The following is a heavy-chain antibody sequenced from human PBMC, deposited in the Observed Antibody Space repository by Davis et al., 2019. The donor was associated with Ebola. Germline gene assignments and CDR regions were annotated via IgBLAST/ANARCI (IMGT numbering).Heavy chain of an antibody. V-gene: IGHV1-2*02. D-gene: IGHD3-10*01. Sequence: ASVKVSCKASGYTFTGYYMHWVRQAPGQGLEWMGWINPNSGGTNYAQKFQGRVTMTRDTSISTAYMELSRLRSDDTAVYYCAREFSVLYYDMDVWGQGTTVTVSS. CDR2: INPNSGGT. CDR3: AREFSVLYYDMDV. CDR1: GYTFTGYY. J-gene: IGHJ6*02.